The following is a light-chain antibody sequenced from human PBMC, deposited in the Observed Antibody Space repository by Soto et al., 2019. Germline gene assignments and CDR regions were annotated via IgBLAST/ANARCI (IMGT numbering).Light chain of an antibody. CDR2: EVI. J-gene: IGLJ3*02. CDR3: SSYTSLKTRV. V-gene: IGLV2-14*01. Sequence: QSVLTQPASVSGSRGQSNTISCTGTSGDVGPYNFVSWYQQHPGKVSKLIIFEVIYRPSGVSSRFSGSKSGNTASLTISDLQTDDEADYYCSSYTSLKTRVFGGGTKLTVL. CDR1: SGDVGPYNF.